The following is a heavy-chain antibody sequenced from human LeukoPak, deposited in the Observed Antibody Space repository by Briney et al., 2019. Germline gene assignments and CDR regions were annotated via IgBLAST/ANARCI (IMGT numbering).Heavy chain of an antibody. Sequence: SVKVSCKASGGTFSSYAISWVRQAPGQGLEWMGGIIPIFGTANYAQKFQGRVTVTTDTSTSTAYMELRSLRSDDTAVYYCARATDLDYWGQGTLVTVSS. CDR1: GGTFSSYA. CDR2: IIPIFGTA. D-gene: IGHD5-12*01. CDR3: ARATDLDY. J-gene: IGHJ4*02. V-gene: IGHV1-69*05.